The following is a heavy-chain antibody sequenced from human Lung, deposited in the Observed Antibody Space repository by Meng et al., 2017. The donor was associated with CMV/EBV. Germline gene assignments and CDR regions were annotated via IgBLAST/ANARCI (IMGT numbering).Heavy chain of an antibody. CDR1: RNTFSSYT. CDR2: IIPIFAIA. Sequence: SXXVSXKASRNTFSSYTLTWVRQAPGQGLEWMGGIIPIFAIANYAQSFRGRVTITADTSTSTGYMELSGLRSEDTAVYYCAVYCGTTSCYDGYGMDVWSQGTTVTVSS. J-gene: IGHJ6*02. V-gene: IGHV1-69*10. CDR3: AVYCGTTSCYDGYGMDV. D-gene: IGHD2-2*01.